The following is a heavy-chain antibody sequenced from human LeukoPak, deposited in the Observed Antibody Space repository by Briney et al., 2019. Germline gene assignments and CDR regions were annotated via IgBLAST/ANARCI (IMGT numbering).Heavy chain of an antibody. V-gene: IGHV3-9*01. CDR1: GFPFDSYG. CDR3: AADSSSWFPVDFDF. CDR2: ISWNSGNI. D-gene: IGHD6-13*01. Sequence: GGSLRLSCAASGFPFDSYGMHWVRHGPGKGLEWVSGISWNSGNIVYADSVKGRFTISRDNAKKSLYLQMNSLRPEDTALYYCAADSSSWFPVDFDFWGQGALVTVSS. J-gene: IGHJ4*02.